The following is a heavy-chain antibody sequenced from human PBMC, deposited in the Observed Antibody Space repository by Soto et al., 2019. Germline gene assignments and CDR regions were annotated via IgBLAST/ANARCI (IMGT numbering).Heavy chain of an antibody. CDR3: ARDWAVTTGYGMDV. J-gene: IGHJ6*02. CDR2: IYYSGRT. CDR1: GGSISSGGYY. Sequence: QVQLQESGPGLVKPSQTLSLTCTVSGGSISSGGYYWSWIRQHPGKGLEWIGYIYYSGRTYYNPSPKSRVTISVDTSKNQFSLKLSSVTAADTAVYYCARDWAVTTGYGMDVWGQGTTVTVSS. D-gene: IGHD4-17*01. V-gene: IGHV4-31*03.